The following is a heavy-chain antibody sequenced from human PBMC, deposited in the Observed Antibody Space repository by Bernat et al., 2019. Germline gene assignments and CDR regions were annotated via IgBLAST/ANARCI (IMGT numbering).Heavy chain of an antibody. V-gene: IGHV3-73*01. CDR1: GFTFSGSD. J-gene: IGHJ6*02. CDR2: ITYNYAA. CDR3: SPYGSYGMDV. Sequence: EVQLVESGGGLVQPGGSLKLSCAASGFTFSGSDVHWVRQASGKGLEGVGRITYNYAAAAAASVRGRFTTSRDDSKHTAYLQMNSLKTEDTAVYYCSPYGSYGMDVWGQGTTVTVSS. D-gene: IGHD3-10*01.